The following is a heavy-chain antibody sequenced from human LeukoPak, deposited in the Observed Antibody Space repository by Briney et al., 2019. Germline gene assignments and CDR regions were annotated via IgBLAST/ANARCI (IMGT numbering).Heavy chain of an antibody. CDR2: FYHTGST. CDR1: GGSISSNYW. Sequence: SETLSLTCSVSGGSISSNYWWSWVRQPPGKGLEWIGEFYHTGSTNYNPSLKSRVTISLDKSKNQFFLKLTSVTAADTAVYYCARGGRLRIDYWGQGTLVTVSS. V-gene: IGHV4-4*02. D-gene: IGHD2-21*02. J-gene: IGHJ4*02. CDR3: ARGGRLRIDY.